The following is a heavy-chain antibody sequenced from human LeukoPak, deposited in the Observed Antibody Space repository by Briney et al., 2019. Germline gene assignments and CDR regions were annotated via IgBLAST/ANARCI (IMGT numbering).Heavy chain of an antibody. V-gene: IGHV4-4*07. Sequence: SETLSLTCTVSGGSISSYYWSWIRQPAGKGLEWIGRIYTSGSTNYNPSLKSRVTMSVDTSKNQFSLKLSSVTAADTAVYYCARDSLGFFSSLDAFDIWGQGTMVTVSS. CDR3: ARDSLGFFSSLDAFDI. D-gene: IGHD6-6*01. J-gene: IGHJ3*02. CDR2: IYTSGST. CDR1: GGSISSYY.